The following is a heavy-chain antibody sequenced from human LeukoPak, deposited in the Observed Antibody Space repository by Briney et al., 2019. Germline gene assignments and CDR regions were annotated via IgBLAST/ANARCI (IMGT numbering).Heavy chain of an antibody. J-gene: IGHJ6*02. CDR1: GDGVSSNSAT. V-gene: IGHV6-1*01. CDR3: ARRGGHYYGMDV. D-gene: IGHD3-16*01. CDR2: TYYRSKWSN. Sequence: LSQTLSLTCAISGDGVSSNSATWNWIRQSPSRGLEWLGRTYYRSKWSNDYAESVKSRITINPDTSKNQFSLQLTSVTPEDTAVYYCARRGGHYYGMDVWGQGTTVTVSS.